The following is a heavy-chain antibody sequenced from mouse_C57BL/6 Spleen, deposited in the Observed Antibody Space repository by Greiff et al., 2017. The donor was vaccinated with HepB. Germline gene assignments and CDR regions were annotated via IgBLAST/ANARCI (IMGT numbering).Heavy chain of an antibody. CDR1: GYTFTNYW. CDR3: ARSPYYYGSSSHWYFDV. D-gene: IGHD1-1*01. CDR2: IYPGGGYT. J-gene: IGHJ1*03. V-gene: IGHV1-63*01. Sequence: VQLQQSGAELVRPGTSVKMSCKASGYTFTNYWIGWAKQRPGHGLEWIGDIYPGGGYTNYNEKFKGKATLTADKSSSTAYMQFSSLTSEDSAIYYCARSPYYYGSSSHWYFDVWGTGTTVTVSS.